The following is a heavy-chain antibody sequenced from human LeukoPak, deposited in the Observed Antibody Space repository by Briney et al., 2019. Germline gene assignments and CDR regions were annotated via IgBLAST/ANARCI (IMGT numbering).Heavy chain of an antibody. D-gene: IGHD1-26*01. CDR1: GGSISSSNW. J-gene: IGHJ3*02. CDR3: ARDGELLIVGNDAFDI. V-gene: IGHV4-4*02. Sequence: TSGTLSLTCAVSGGSISSSNWWSWVRQPPGKGLEWIGEIYHSGSTNYNPSLKSRVTISVDKSKNQFSLKLSSVTAADTAVYYCARDGELLIVGNDAFDIWGQGTMVTVSS. CDR2: IYHSGST.